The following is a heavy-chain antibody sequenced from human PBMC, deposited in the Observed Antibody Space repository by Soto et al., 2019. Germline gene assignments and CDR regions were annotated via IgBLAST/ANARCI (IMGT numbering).Heavy chain of an antibody. Sequence: QVQLQESGPGLVKPSQTLSLTCTVSGGSIRTDIYYWSWIRQHPGKGLEWIGYIYYSGSTYYNPSRKSRVTISVDTSKNQFSLKLSSVTAADTAVYYCARGEGNSWDRFDYWGQGTLVTVSS. J-gene: IGHJ4*02. CDR1: GGSIRTDIYY. CDR3: ARGEGNSWDRFDY. D-gene: IGHD6-13*01. V-gene: IGHV4-31*03. CDR2: IYYSGST.